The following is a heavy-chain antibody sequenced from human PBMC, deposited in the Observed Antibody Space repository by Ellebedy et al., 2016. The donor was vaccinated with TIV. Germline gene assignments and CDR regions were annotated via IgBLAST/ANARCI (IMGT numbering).Heavy chain of an antibody. Sequence: GESLKISCAASGFTFSTYALSWVRQAPGKGLEWVSAISGSGGSTYYADSVKGRFTISRDNSKNTLYLQMNSLRAEDTAVYYCAKGVGMYSRGDWFDPWGQGTLVTVSS. CDR3: AKGVGMYSRGDWFDP. CDR1: GFTFSTYA. CDR2: ISGSGGST. D-gene: IGHD6-13*01. V-gene: IGHV3-23*01. J-gene: IGHJ5*02.